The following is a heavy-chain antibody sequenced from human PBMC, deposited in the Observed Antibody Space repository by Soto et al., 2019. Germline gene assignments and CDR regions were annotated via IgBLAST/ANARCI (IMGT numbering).Heavy chain of an antibody. Sequence: EVQLVESGGGLGQLGGSLRLSCEASGFNFRTYWMHLVRQAPGKGLVWVSRIKSDGSGTYYADSVEGRFTISRDNAQNTLYLQMNSLRAEDTAVYYCVRGDGDYHDGNGYLGRHWGQGTLVTVSS. CDR2: IKSDGSGT. D-gene: IGHD3-22*01. CDR3: VRGDGDYHDGNGYLGRH. J-gene: IGHJ4*02. V-gene: IGHV3-74*01. CDR1: GFNFRTYW.